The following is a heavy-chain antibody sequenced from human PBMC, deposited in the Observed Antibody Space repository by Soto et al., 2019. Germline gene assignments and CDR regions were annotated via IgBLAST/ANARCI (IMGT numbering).Heavy chain of an antibody. CDR2: VIPIFGTA. V-gene: IGHV1-69*01. J-gene: IGHJ4*02. Sequence: QVQLVQSGAEVKKPGSSVKVSCKASGGTFSSYAISWVRQAPGQGLEWMGGVIPIFGTANYAQKFQGRVTITADESTSTAYMELSSLRSEDTAVYYCARGLYYYDSSGYYFDYWGQGTLVTVSS. CDR3: ARGLYYYDSSGYYFDY. CDR1: GGTFSSYA. D-gene: IGHD3-22*01.